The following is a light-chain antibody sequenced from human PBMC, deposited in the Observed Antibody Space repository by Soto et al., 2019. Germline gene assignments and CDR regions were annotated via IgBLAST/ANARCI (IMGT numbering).Light chain of an antibody. CDR3: QNFSPSLT. J-gene: IGKJ5*01. Sequence: EIVLTQSPGTLSLSPGERATLSCRASQSVRSGFLAWYQQKPGQAPSLLIYGTSTRATGTPDRFSGSGSGTDFTLSSSRLEPEDVAVYYWQNFSPSLTFGQGTRLEIK. CDR2: GTS. V-gene: IGKV3-20*01. CDR1: QSVRSGF.